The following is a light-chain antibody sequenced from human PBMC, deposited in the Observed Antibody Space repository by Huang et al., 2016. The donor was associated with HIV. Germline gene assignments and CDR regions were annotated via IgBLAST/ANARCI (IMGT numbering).Light chain of an antibody. V-gene: IGKV3-11*01. CDR2: DTS. J-gene: IGKJ3*01. CDR1: QSVGNY. Sequence: EIVLIQSPATLSLSPGERATLSCRASQSVGNYLGCFQQIPGQAPSLLIYDTSKRATGIPARFSGSGSGTDFTLTISSLEPEDFALYFCQCRSNSGRITFGPGTRLHVK. CDR3: QCRSNSGRIT.